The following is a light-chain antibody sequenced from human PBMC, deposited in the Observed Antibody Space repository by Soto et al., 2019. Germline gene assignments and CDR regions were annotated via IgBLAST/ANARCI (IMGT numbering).Light chain of an antibody. V-gene: IGKV3-11*01. CDR3: QKRSNRLT. CDR1: QSVSIY. CDR2: DAS. Sequence: EIVLTQSPATLSLSPGERATLSCRASQSVSIYLAWYQQKPGQAPRLLIYDASNRATGIPARFSGSGSGTDFTLTIGSLEPEDFAVYYWQKRSNRLTFGGGTKVEIK. J-gene: IGKJ4*01.